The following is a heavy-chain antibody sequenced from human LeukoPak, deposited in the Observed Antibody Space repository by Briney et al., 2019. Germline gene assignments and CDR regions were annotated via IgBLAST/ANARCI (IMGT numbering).Heavy chain of an antibody. Sequence: TGGSLRLSCAASGFTFSSYWMNWVRQAPGKGLEWVANIKQDGSEKYYVDSVKGRFTISRDNAKNSLYLLMNSLRAEDTAVYNCARSFSSSWPDAFDIWGQGTMVTVSS. CDR3: ARSFSSSWPDAFDI. CDR2: IKQDGSEK. D-gene: IGHD6-13*01. CDR1: GFTFSSYW. V-gene: IGHV3-7*01. J-gene: IGHJ3*02.